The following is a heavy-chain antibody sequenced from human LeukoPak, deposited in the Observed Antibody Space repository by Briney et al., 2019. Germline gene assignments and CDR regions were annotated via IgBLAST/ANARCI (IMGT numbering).Heavy chain of an antibody. Sequence: GSIXSSSXXWGWRRQAPGXXXXXIGSIYYSRSTYYTPSLKSRFTISLDTSKNQFSLKLSSVTAADTAVYYCARHIKGYSSSWYWFDLWGQGTLVTVSS. V-gene: IGHV4-39*01. CDR3: ARHIKGYSSSWYWFDL. CDR1: GSIXSSSXX. D-gene: IGHD6-13*01. J-gene: IGHJ5*02. CDR2: IYYSRST.